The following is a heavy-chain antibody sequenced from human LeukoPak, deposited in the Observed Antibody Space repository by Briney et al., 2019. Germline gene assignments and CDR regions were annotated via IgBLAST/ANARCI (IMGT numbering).Heavy chain of an antibody. CDR2: ISGSGHDI. Sequence: GGSLRLSCAASGFTFSDSYMTWVRQAPGKGVEWVAYISGSGHDINYSESAKGRFTISRDNAKNSLYLQMNSLRAEDTAVYYCARGYSGSYFGNYYYMDVWGKGTTVTVSS. CDR3: ARGYSGSYFGNYYYMDV. J-gene: IGHJ6*03. V-gene: IGHV3-11*04. D-gene: IGHD1-26*01. CDR1: GFTFSDSY.